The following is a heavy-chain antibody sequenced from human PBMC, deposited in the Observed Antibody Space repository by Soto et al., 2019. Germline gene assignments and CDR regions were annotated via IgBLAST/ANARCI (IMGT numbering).Heavy chain of an antibody. CDR2: VFTSGST. CDR3: ARENWNFGASFDY. V-gene: IGHV4-4*07. J-gene: IGHJ4*02. CDR1: GDSITSYY. D-gene: IGHD1-7*01. Sequence: SETLSLTCTVSGDSITSYYWTWIRQAAGKRLECIGRVFTSGSTNYNPSLKSRVTMSVDTSKNQFSLKLSSVTAADTAVYYCARENWNFGASFDYWGQGTLVT.